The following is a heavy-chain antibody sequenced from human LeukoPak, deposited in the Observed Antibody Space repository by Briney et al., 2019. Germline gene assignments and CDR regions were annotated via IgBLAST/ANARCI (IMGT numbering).Heavy chain of an antibody. Sequence: GGSLRLSCAASGFPFSSYGMHWVRQAPGKGLEWVAVISYDGSNKYYADSVKGRFTISRDNSKNTLYLQMNSLRAEDTAVYYCANAFDWLLIPIDYWGQETLVTVSS. V-gene: IGHV3-30*18. D-gene: IGHD3-9*01. CDR2: ISYDGSNK. CDR3: ANAFDWLLIPIDY. J-gene: IGHJ4*02. CDR1: GFPFSSYG.